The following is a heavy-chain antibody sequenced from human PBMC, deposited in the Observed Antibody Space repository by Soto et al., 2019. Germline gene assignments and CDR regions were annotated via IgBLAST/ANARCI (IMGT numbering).Heavy chain of an antibody. Sequence: LSLTCTVSGGSISIGGYSWSWIRQPPGKGLEWIGYIYHSGSTYYNPSLKSRVTISLDRSKNHFSLKLSSVSAADTAVYYCARAQWLVLDYWGQGTLVTVSS. D-gene: IGHD6-19*01. CDR2: IYHSGST. CDR3: ARAQWLVLDY. V-gene: IGHV4-30-2*01. J-gene: IGHJ4*02. CDR1: GGSISIGGYS.